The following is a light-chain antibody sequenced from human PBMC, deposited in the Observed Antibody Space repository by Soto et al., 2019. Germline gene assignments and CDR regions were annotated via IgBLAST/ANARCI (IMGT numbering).Light chain of an antibody. Sequence: DIQMTQSPSSLSASIGDRVTITCRASQGIRNAVAWYQKKPGRAPERLMYSVYILQSGAPSRFSGSGYGTEFTLTITSLQPEDFATYYCLQHDSHPYSFGQGTKLE. J-gene: IGKJ2*03. CDR2: SVY. V-gene: IGKV1-17*01. CDR1: QGIRNA. CDR3: LQHDSHPYS.